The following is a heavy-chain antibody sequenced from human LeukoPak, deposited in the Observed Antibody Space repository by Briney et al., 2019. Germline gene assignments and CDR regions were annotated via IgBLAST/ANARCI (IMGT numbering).Heavy chain of an antibody. CDR3: ARDRYGSGSYYGVPPNTTVYYYYYGMDV. CDR1: GFTVSSNY. CDR2: IYSGGST. Sequence: PGGSLRLSCAASGFTVSSNYMSWVRQAPGKGLEWVSVIYSGGSTYYADSVKGRFTISRDNSKNTLYLQMNSLRAEDTAVYYCARDRYGSGSYYGVPPNTTVYYYYYGMDVWGQGTTVTVSS. J-gene: IGHJ6*02. D-gene: IGHD3-10*01. V-gene: IGHV3-53*01.